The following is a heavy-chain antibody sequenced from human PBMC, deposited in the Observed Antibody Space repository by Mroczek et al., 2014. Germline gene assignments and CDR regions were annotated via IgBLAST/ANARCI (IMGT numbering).Heavy chain of an antibody. D-gene: IGHD3-16*01. CDR1: GGSISSGGYY. CDR3: ARGDYDYVWGSYRTAASSWFDP. Sequence: QVQLVESGPGLVKPSQTLSLTCTVSGGSISSGGYYWSWIRQHPGKGLEWIGYIYYSGSTYYNPSLKSRVTISVDTSKNQFSLKLSSVTAADTAVYYCARGDYDYVWGSYRTAASSWFDPWGQGTLVTVSS. CDR2: IYYSGST. J-gene: IGHJ5*02. V-gene: IGHV4-31*03.